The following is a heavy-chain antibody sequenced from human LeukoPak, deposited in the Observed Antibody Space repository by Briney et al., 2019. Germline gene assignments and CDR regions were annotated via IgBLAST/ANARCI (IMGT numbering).Heavy chain of an antibody. CDR3: AREVVTAFDI. Sequence: PGGSLRLSCAASGFTFSSYAMHWVRQAPGKGREWVAVISYDGSNKYYADSVKGRFTISRDNSKNTLYLQMNSLRAEDTAVYYCAREVVTAFDIWGQGTMVTVSS. J-gene: IGHJ3*02. V-gene: IGHV3-30*04. CDR1: GFTFSSYA. D-gene: IGHD3-22*01. CDR2: ISYDGSNK.